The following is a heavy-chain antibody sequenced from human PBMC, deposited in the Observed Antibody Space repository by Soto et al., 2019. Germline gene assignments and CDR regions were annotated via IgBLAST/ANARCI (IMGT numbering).Heavy chain of an antibody. CDR1: GGSFSGYY. CDR2: INHSGST. D-gene: IGHD3-22*01. CDR3: ARGYDSSGYYSEEYFQH. V-gene: IGHV4-34*01. Sequence: SETLSLTCAVYGGSFSGYYWSWIRQPPGKGLEWIGEINHSGSTNYNPSLKSRVTISVDTSKNQFSLKLSSVTAADTAVYYCARGYDSSGYYSEEYFQHWGQGTLVTVSS. J-gene: IGHJ1*01.